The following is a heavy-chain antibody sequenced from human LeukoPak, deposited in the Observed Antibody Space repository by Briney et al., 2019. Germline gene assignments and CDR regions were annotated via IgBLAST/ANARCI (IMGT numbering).Heavy chain of an antibody. CDR1: VSTFSLYS. CDR2: ISSSSSTI. Sequence: GGSLRLSCAASVSTFSLYSMNWVRQAPGKGLEWVSYISSSSSTISYADSVEGRFTISRDNARNSLSLQINSLRAEDTAVYYCARDPGLTGYYFDYWGQGTLVTVSS. D-gene: IGHD3-9*01. CDR3: ARDPGLTGYYFDY. V-gene: IGHV3-48*01. J-gene: IGHJ4*02.